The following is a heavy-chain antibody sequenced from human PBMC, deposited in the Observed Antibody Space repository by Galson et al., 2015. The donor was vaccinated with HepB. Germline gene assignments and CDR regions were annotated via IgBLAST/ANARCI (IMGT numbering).Heavy chain of an antibody. CDR3: TTDPQFDY. Sequence: SLRLSCAASGFTFSSYAMSWVRQAPGKGLEWVSAISGSGGSTYYADSVKGRFTISRGNSKNTLYLQMNSLKTEDTAVYYCTTDPQFDYWGQGTLVTVSS. V-gene: IGHV3-23*01. J-gene: IGHJ4*02. CDR1: GFTFSSYA. CDR2: ISGSGGST.